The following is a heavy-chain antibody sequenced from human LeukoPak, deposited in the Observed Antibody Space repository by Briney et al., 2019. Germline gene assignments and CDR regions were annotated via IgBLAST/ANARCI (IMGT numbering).Heavy chain of an antibody. Sequence: SETLSLTCAVYGGSFSGYYWSWIRQPPGKGLEWIGEINHSGSTNYNPSLKSRVTISVDTSKNQFSLKLSPVTAADTAVYYCARGVVVVPAAIHGRDWFDPWGQGTLVTVSS. V-gene: IGHV4-34*01. CDR1: GGSFSGYY. CDR2: INHSGST. J-gene: IGHJ5*02. CDR3: ARGVVVVPAAIHGRDWFDP. D-gene: IGHD2-2*01.